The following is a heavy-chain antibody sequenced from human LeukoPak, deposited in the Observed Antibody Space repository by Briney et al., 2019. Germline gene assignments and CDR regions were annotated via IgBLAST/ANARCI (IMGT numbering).Heavy chain of an antibody. D-gene: IGHD5-18*01. CDR1: GFTFDDYG. CDR2: IKQDGSEK. CDR3: ARDRSYEFDY. V-gene: IGHV3-7*01. J-gene: IGHJ4*02. Sequence: PGGSLRLSCAASGFTFDDYGMSWVRQAPGKGLEWVANIKQDGSEKYYVDSVKGRFTISRDNAKNSLYLQMNSLRAEDTAVYYCARDRSYEFDYWGQGTLVTVSS.